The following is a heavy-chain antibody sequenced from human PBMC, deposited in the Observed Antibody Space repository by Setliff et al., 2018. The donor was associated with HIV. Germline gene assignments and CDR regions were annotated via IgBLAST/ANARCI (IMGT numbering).Heavy chain of an antibody. D-gene: IGHD6-13*01. CDR2: IASDGTST. CDR3: ARGWVAGGTISY. J-gene: IGHJ4*02. CDR1: GFTFSSYW. V-gene: IGHV3-74*01. Sequence: PGGSLRLSCAASGFTFSSYWMHWVRQVPGRGLVWISRIASDGTSTYYADSVRGRFTVARDNAKNALFLQMNSLRAEDTALYYCARGWVAGGTISYWGQGTLVTVSS.